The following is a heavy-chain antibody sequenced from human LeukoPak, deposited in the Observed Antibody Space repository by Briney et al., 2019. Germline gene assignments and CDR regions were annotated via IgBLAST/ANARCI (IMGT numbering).Heavy chain of an antibody. D-gene: IGHD1-1*01. CDR2: IYYSGST. CDR1: GGSISSYY. Sequence: SETLSLTCTVSGGSISSYYWNWIRQPPGKALEWIGHIYYSGSTNYNPSLESRVTISVDTSKNQFSLKLSSVTAADTAVYYCARRTESGTDYWGQGTLVTVSS. J-gene: IGHJ4*02. V-gene: IGHV4-59*12. CDR3: ARRTESGTDY.